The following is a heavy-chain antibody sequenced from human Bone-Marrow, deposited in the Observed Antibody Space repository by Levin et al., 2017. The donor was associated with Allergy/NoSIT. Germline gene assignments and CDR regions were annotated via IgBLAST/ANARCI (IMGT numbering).Heavy chain of an antibody. CDR2: IYYSGST. CDR3: ARCPLGRGGWRYYYYDYMDV. J-gene: IGHJ6*03. Sequence: PSETLSLTCTVSGGSISSSSYYWGWIRQPPGKGLEWIGSIYYSGSTYYNPSLKSRVTISVDTSKNQFSLKLSSVTAADTAVYYCARCPLGRGGWRYYYYDYMDVWGKGTTVTVSS. V-gene: IGHV4-39*01. CDR1: GGSISSSSYY. D-gene: IGHD6-19*01.